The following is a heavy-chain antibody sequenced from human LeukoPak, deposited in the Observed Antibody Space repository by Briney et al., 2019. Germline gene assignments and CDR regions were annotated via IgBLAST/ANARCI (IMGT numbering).Heavy chain of an antibody. CDR1: GYTFTGYC. CDR2: INPNSGGT. V-gene: IGHV1-2*02. D-gene: IGHD5-12*01. Sequence: GASVKVSCKASGYTFTGYCMHWVRQAPGQGLEWMGWINPNSGGTNYAQNQGRVTMTRDTSISTAYMELSRLRSDDTAVYYCARDRWAGRATIGPDYWGQGTLVTVSS. CDR3: ARDRWAGRATIGPDY. J-gene: IGHJ4*02.